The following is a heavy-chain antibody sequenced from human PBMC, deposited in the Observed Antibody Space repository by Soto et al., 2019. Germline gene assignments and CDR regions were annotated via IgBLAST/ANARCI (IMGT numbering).Heavy chain of an antibody. CDR3: ARTGPGVPLE. V-gene: IGHV4-59*01. J-gene: IGHJ4*02. D-gene: IGHD2-8*01. Sequence: PSETLSLTCTFSGCSISSYYWSLIRQPPGKGLEWIGYIYYSGSTNYNPSLKSRVTISVDTSKIPFSLKLSSVTAADTAVYYCARTGPGVPLEWGQGTLVTVSS. CDR2: IYYSGST. CDR1: GCSISSYY.